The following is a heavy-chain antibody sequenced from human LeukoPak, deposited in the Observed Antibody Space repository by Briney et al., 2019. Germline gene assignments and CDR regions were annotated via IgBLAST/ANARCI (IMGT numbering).Heavy chain of an antibody. V-gene: IGHV4-34*01. CDR1: GGSISGFY. Sequence: PSETLSLTCTVSGGSISGFYWSWIRQPPGKGLEWIGEINHSGSTNYNPSLKSRVTISVDTSKNQFSLKLSSVTAADTAVYYCAREQWLVMGTIYYYYYMDVWGKGTTVTVSS. J-gene: IGHJ6*03. CDR3: AREQWLVMGTIYYYYYMDV. CDR2: INHSGST. D-gene: IGHD6-19*01.